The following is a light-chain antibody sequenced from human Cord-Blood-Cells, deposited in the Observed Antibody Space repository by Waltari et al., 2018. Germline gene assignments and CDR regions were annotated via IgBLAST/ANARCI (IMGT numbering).Light chain of an antibody. J-gene: IGLJ2*01. CDR1: SSDDGGYNY. CDR3: CSYAGSYTYVV. V-gene: IGLV2-11*01. CDR2: DVN. Sequence: QSALTHPRSVSGSPGQSVTLSRTETSSDDGGYNYVSWYQQHPGTAPKLMIYDVNKRPSGVPDRFSGSKSGNPASLTISVLQAEDEADYYCCSYAGSYTYVVFGGGTKLTVL.